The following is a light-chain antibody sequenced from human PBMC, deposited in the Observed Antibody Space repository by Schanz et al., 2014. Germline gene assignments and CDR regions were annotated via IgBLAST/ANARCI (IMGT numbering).Light chain of an antibody. CDR3: QQSYSTPPVT. J-gene: IGKJ5*01. V-gene: IGKV1-39*01. Sequence: DIQMTQSPSSLSASVGDRVTITCRASQSISSYLNWYQQKPGIAPKLLIYAASSLQSGVPSRFSGSGSGTDFTLTISSLQPEDFATYYCQQSYSTPPVTFGQGTRLEIK. CDR1: QSISSY. CDR2: AAS.